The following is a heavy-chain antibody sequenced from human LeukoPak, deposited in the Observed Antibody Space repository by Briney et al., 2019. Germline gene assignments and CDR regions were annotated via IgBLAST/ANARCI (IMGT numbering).Heavy chain of an antibody. CDR3: ARGRDYSNPLIPLDV. D-gene: IGHD4-11*01. Sequence: SETLSLTCAVYGGSLRGYYWSWIRQSPGKGLEWIGEINHSGRTNYKPSIKSRVTISVDTSKNQFSLKLSSLTAADTAVYYCARGRDYSNPLIPLDVWRKGTTVTVSS. J-gene: IGHJ6*04. CDR1: GGSLRGYY. CDR2: INHSGRT. V-gene: IGHV4-34*01.